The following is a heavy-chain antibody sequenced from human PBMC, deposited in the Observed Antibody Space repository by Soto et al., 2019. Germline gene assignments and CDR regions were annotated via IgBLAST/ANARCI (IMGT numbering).Heavy chain of an antibody. V-gene: IGHV1-8*01. Sequence: GASVKVSCKASGYTFTSYDINWVRQASGQGLEWMGWMNPNSGNTGYAQKFQGRVTMTRNTSISTAYMELSSLRSEDTAVYYCARGPRHYDFWSGFTDYWGQGTLVTVSS. CDR1: GYTFTSYD. J-gene: IGHJ4*02. D-gene: IGHD3-3*01. CDR3: ARGPRHYDFWSGFTDY. CDR2: MNPNSGNT.